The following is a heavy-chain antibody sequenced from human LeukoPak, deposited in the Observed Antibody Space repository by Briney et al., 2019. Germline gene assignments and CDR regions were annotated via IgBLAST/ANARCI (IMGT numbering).Heavy chain of an antibody. CDR2: INPNSGGT. Sequence: ASVKVSCKASGYTFTGYYMHWVRQAPGQGLEWMGWINPNSGGTNYAQKFQGRVTMTRGTSISTAYMELSRLRSDDTAVYYCARTGDTAMVTGFDSWGQGTLVTVSS. J-gene: IGHJ4*02. V-gene: IGHV1-2*02. D-gene: IGHD5-18*01. CDR1: GYTFTGYY. CDR3: ARTGDTAMVTGFDS.